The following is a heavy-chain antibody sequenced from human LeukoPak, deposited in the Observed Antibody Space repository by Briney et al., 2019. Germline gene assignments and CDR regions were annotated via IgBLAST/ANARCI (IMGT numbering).Heavy chain of an antibody. Sequence: PGRSLRLSCAASGFTFSSYAMHWVRQAPGKGLEWVAVISYDGSNKYYADSVKGRFTISRDNSKNTLYLQMNSLRAEDTAVYYCAKDRGVVVPAAIGYWGQGTLVTVSS. V-gene: IGHV3-30-3*01. D-gene: IGHD2-2*01. CDR3: AKDRGVVVPAAIGY. CDR2: ISYDGSNK. CDR1: GFTFSSYA. J-gene: IGHJ4*02.